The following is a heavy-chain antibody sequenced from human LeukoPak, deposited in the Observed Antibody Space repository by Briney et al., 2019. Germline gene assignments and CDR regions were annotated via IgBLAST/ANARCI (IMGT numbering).Heavy chain of an antibody. CDR3: ARDPRGGGKPTTGVIVVY. CDR1: GFTFSSYS. V-gene: IGHV3-21*01. D-gene: IGHD4-23*01. Sequence: GGSLRLSCAASGFTFSSYSMNWVSQAPGKGLEWVSSISSSSSYINYADSRKGRLTIYRDNAKHSMYMQMNSLRAEEPGVSYGARDPRGGGKPTTGVIVVYGGQGTVVTVSS. J-gene: IGHJ4*02. CDR2: ISSSSSYI.